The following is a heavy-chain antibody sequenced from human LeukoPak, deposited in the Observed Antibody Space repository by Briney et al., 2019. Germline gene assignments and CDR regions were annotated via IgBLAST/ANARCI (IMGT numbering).Heavy chain of an antibody. CDR2: IYYSGST. CDR1: GGSISSYY. D-gene: IGHD3-10*01. V-gene: IGHV4-59*06. J-gene: IGHJ6*02. CDR3: ARSSYYYGSGTPSPYYYYGMDV. Sequence: PSETLSLTCTVSGGSISSYYWSWIRQPAGKGLEWIGYIYYSGSTYYNPSLKSRVTISVDTSKNQFSLKLSSVTAADTAVYYCARSSYYYGSGTPSPYYYYGMDVWGQGTTVTVSS.